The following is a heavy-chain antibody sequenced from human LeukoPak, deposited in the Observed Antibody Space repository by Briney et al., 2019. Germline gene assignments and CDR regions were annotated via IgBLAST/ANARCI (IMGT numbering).Heavy chain of an antibody. V-gene: IGHV3-48*03. Sequence: PGGSLRLSCAASGFTFSPYEMNWVRQAPGKGLEWVSYISRSSSTIYYADSVKGRFTISRDNAKKSLYLQMNSLRAEDTAVYYCARGGSVKYSTHGGFDYWGQGTLVTVSS. CDR3: ARGGSVKYSTHGGFDY. J-gene: IGHJ4*02. D-gene: IGHD2-2*01. CDR2: ISRSSSTI. CDR1: GFTFSPYE.